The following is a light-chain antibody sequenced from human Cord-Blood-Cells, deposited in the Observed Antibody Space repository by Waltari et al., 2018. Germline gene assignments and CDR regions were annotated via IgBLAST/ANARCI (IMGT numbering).Light chain of an antibody. CDR2: YVS. J-gene: IGLJ2*01. CDR1: SSDVGGYNY. V-gene: IGLV2-14*01. CDR3: SSYTSSSTLVV. Sequence: QSALTQPASVSGSPGQSITISCTGTSSDVGGYNYVSWYQQHPGKAPKLMIYYVSNRPSGVSNRFSGSKSGNTASLTISGLQAEDEADYYCSSYTSSSTLVVFGGGTNLTVL.